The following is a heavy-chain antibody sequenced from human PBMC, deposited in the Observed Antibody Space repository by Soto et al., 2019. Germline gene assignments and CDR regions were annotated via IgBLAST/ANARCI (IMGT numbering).Heavy chain of an antibody. CDR3: ARPSGPSAGNIYYFDS. D-gene: IGHD6-13*01. CDR2: ISSSSSYI. Sequence: EVQLVESGGGLVKPGGSLRLSCAASGFTFSSYSMNWVRQAPGKGLEWVSSISSSSSYIYYADSVKGRFTISSDNAKNTLYLQITSLCGEDTAVYYCARPSGPSAGNIYYFDSLGQGTLVTVYS. J-gene: IGHJ4*02. CDR1: GFTFSSYS. V-gene: IGHV3-21*01.